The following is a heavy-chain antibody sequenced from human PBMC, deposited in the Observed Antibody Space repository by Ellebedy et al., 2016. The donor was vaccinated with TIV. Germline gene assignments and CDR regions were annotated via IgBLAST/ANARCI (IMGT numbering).Heavy chain of an antibody. CDR2: FGVSGETT. Sequence: GESLKISCAASGFSFSNYAMSWVRQAPGRGLDWVSGFGVSGETTYYTDSVKGRFTTSRDNSKNTLYLQMSSLRAEDTAIYYCARGRSGTYIHHAFDYWGQGTLVTVSS. V-gene: IGHV3-23*01. D-gene: IGHD1-14*01. CDR1: GFSFSNYA. CDR3: ARGRSGTYIHHAFDY. J-gene: IGHJ4*02.